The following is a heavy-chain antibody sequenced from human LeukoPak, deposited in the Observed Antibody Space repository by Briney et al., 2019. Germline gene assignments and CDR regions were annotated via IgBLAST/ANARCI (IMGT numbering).Heavy chain of an antibody. CDR3: ARGPYNDYVWGSYRSHFDY. CDR2: IYYSGST. J-gene: IGHJ4*02. V-gene: IGHV4-39*01. Sequence: SETLSLTCTVSGGSISSSSYYWGWIRQPPGKGLEWIGSIYYSGSTYYNSSLKSRVTISVDTSKNQFSLKLSSVTAADTAVYYCARGPYNDYVWGSYRSHFDYWGQGTLVTVSS. D-gene: IGHD3-16*02. CDR1: GGSISSSSYY.